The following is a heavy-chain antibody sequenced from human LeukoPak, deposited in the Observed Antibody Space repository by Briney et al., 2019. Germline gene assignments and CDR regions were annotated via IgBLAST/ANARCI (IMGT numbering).Heavy chain of an antibody. CDR2: IYYSGST. D-gene: IGHD2-15*01. CDR3: ARAPYCSGGSCYHYYYYGMDV. V-gene: IGHV4-30-4*01. Sequence: SETLSLTCTVSGGSISSGDYCWSWIRQPPGKGLEWIGYIYYSGSTYYNPSLKSRVTISVDTSKNQFSLKLSSVTAADTAVYYCARAPYCSGGSCYHYYYYGMDVWGQGTTVTVSS. J-gene: IGHJ6*02. CDR1: GGSISSGDYC.